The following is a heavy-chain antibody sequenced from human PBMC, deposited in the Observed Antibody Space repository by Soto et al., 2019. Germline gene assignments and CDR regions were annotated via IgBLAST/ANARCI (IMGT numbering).Heavy chain of an antibody. D-gene: IGHD3-10*01. J-gene: IGHJ6*03. Sequence: QVELVQSGVEVKKPGASVKVSCKASGYTFTNHGLSWVRQAPGQGLEWMGWISASTGDTNYAQQFLGRVTVTTDTSTSIGYMEVRSLKSEDTAGYYCARMVRGSKIDHYYYMDVWGKGTTVIVSS. CDR1: GYTFTNHG. CDR2: ISASTGDT. V-gene: IGHV1-18*04. CDR3: ARMVRGSKIDHYYYMDV.